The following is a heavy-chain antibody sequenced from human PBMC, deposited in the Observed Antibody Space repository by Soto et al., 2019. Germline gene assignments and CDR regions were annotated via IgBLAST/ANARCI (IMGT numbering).Heavy chain of an antibody. CDR1: GGAISSGGYY. CDR2: IYYSGST. Sequence: SETSSLTCAASGGAISSGGYYWGWIGQPPGKGLEWIGSIYYSGSTYYNPSLKSRVTISVATSKNQFSLKLSSVTAAHTAVYYCARRPQHSGYEQGYFEYWGQGTLVTVYS. J-gene: IGHJ4*02. D-gene: IGHD5-12*01. V-gene: IGHV4-39*01. CDR3: ARRPQHSGYEQGYFEY.